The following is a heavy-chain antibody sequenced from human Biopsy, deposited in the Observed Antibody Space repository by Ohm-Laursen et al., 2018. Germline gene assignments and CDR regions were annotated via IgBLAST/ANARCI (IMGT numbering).Heavy chain of an antibody. V-gene: IGHV2-70*16. CDR2: IDLDDAK. CDR3: ARIPILIVPAALVYRHRRHLQGLDV. Sequence: PTQNLTLTCTLSGFSVNTRGMSVPWIRQAPGKALEWLARIDLDDAKFYSESLKTRLAISKDTSENHVVLTLSDVDPVDTATYYCARIPILIVPAALVYRHRRHLQGLDVWGQGTTVIVSS. J-gene: IGHJ6*02. CDR1: GFSVNTRGMS. D-gene: IGHD2-2*01.